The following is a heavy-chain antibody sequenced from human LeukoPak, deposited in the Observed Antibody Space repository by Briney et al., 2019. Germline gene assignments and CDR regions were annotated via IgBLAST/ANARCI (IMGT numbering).Heavy chain of an antibody. CDR1: GYSFTSHY. V-gene: IGHV1-46*01. J-gene: IGHJ5*02. CDR2: INPSGSST. CDR3: ARDNSVGDIAWWFDP. Sequence: ASVKVSCKASGYSFTSHYMHWVRQAPGQGLEWLGLINPSGSSTLYAQKFQGRVTMTRDMATTTDYMEMSSLRSEDTAVYYCARDNSVGDIAWWFDPWGQGTLVTVSS. D-gene: IGHD3-16*02.